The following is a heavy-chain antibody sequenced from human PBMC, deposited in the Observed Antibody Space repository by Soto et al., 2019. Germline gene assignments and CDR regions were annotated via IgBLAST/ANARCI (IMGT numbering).Heavy chain of an antibody. Sequence: PGGSLRLSCAASGFTFSSYSMNWVRQAPGKGLEWVSYISSSGSTIFYADSVKGRFTISRDNAKNSLYLQMNSLRAEDTAVYYCARIGSSAYYDYWGQGTLVTVSS. CDR1: GFTFSSYS. D-gene: IGHD3-22*01. CDR3: ARIGSSAYYDY. V-gene: IGHV3-48*01. CDR2: ISSSGSTI. J-gene: IGHJ4*02.